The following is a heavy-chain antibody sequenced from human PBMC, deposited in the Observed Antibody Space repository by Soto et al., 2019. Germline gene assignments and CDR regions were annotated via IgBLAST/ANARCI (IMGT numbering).Heavy chain of an antibody. J-gene: IGHJ4*02. CDR2: VSGLNGNT. CDR3: ARDGSLPGAMGGSDF. V-gene: IGHV1-18*01. D-gene: IGHD2-2*01. Sequence: QVQLVQSGAEVKTPGASVKVSCEASGYTFSKYGFSWVRQAPGQGLEWMGWVSGLNGNTNYAESFQGRVTMTTDTSTTTRELRSLTSDDTAMYFCARDGSLPGAMGGSDFWGQGTLVTVSS. CDR1: GYTFSKYG.